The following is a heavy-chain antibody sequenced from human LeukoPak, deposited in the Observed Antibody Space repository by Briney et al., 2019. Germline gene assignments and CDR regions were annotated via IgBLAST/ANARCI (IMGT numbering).Heavy chain of an antibody. Sequence: PGGSLRLSCAASGFTFDDYAMHWVRQAPGKGLEWVSGISWNSGSIGYADSVKGRFTISRDNAKNSLYLQMNSLRAEDTALYYCAKVQYQLLMSANFDYWGQGTLVTVSS. CDR1: GFTFDDYA. CDR3: AKVQYQLLMSANFDY. CDR2: ISWNSGSI. D-gene: IGHD2-2*01. V-gene: IGHV3-9*01. J-gene: IGHJ4*02.